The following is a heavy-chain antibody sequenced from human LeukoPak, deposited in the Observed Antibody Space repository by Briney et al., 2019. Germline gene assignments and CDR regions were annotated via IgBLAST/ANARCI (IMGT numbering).Heavy chain of an antibody. J-gene: IGHJ5*02. CDR1: RDSISGYS. D-gene: IGHD4/OR15-4a*01. V-gene: IGHV4-59*01. Sequence: SETLSLTCTVSRDSISGYSWSWIRQSPGGGLEWIGYIYYSGDTAYKPSLRSRVTSSVDTSKNQFSLQLRSVTTADTAVYYCVRGPYGASISKWFDPWGQGTLVTVSS. CDR2: IYYSGDT. CDR3: VRGPYGASISKWFDP.